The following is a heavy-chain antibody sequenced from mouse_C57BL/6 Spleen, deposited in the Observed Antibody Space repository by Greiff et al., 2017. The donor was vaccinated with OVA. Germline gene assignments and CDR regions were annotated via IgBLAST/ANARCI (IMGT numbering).Heavy chain of an antibody. CDR2: ISGGGGNT. J-gene: IGHJ2*01. CDR3: ARHETGDFDY. V-gene: IGHV5-9*01. CDR1: GFTFSSYT. Sequence: EVQRVESGGGLVKPGGSLKLSCAASGFTFSSYTMSWVRQTPEKRLEWVATISGGGGNTYYPDSVKGRFTISRDNAKNTLYLQMSSLRSEDTALYYCARHETGDFDYWGQGTTLTVSS.